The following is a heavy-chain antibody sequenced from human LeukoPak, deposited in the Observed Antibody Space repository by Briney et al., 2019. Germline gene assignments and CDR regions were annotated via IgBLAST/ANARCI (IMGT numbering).Heavy chain of an antibody. J-gene: IGHJ4*02. V-gene: IGHV3-48*04. CDR2: ISSSSSTI. CDR3: ARPLVRGVIKGY. D-gene: IGHD3-10*01. Sequence: GGSLRLSCAASGFIFSAYDMSWVRQAPGKGLESISYISSSSSTIFYADSVKGRFTISRDNAKKSLFLQMNSLRAEDTAVYYCARPLVRGVIKGYWGQGTLDTVSS. CDR1: GFIFSAYD.